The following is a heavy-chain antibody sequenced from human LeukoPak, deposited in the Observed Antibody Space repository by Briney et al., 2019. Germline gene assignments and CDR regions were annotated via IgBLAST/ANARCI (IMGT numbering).Heavy chain of an antibody. D-gene: IGHD4-17*01. Sequence: GGSPRLSCAASGFTFSSYAMSWVRQAPGKGLEWVSAISGSGGSTYYADSVKGRFTISRDNSKNTLYLQMNSLRAEDTAVYYCAKDKPRATVTSYYFDYWGQGTLATVSS. J-gene: IGHJ4*02. CDR2: ISGSGGST. CDR3: AKDKPRATVTSYYFDY. CDR1: GFTFSSYA. V-gene: IGHV3-23*01.